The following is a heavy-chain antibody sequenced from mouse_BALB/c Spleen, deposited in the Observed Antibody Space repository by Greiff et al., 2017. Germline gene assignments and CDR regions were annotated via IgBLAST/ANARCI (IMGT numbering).Heavy chain of an antibody. V-gene: IGHV5-9-4*01. CDR3: AREHYRYENAMDY. J-gene: IGHJ4*01. CDR2: ISSGGSYT. CDR1: GFTFSSYA. Sequence: EVQVVESGGGLVKPGGSLKLSCAASGFTFSSYAMSWVRQSPEKRLEWVAEISSGGSYTYYPDTVTGRFTISRDNAKNTLYLEMSSLRSEDTAMYYCAREHYRYENAMDYWGQGTSVTVSS. D-gene: IGHD2-14*01.